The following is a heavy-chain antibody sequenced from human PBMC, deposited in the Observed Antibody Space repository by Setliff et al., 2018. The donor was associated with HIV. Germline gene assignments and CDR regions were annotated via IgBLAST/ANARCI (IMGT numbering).Heavy chain of an antibody. J-gene: IGHJ6*03. Sequence: ASVKVSCKTSGYSVATHGLSWVRQAPGEGLEWMGWISAYTGNTNYAQKFHGRVSMTTDTSTSTAYMELRSLRSDDTAVYYCARSQAHYYYYYMDVWGKGTTVTVSS. CDR2: ISAYTGNT. V-gene: IGHV1-18*01. CDR3: ARSQAHYYYYYMDV. CDR1: GYSVATHG.